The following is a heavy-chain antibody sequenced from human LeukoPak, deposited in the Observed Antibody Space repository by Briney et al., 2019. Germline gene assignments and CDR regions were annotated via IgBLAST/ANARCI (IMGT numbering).Heavy chain of an antibody. J-gene: IGHJ4*02. CDR1: GFSLSNYS. Sequence: GGSLRLSCAASGFSLSNYSMNWIRQAPGKGLEWVSSISTDNSYRHYADSVKGRFTISRDNPKNSLYLQMNTLRAEDTAVYYCARDVSLDFWGQGTLVTVSS. V-gene: IGHV3-21*06. CDR3: ARDVSLDF. CDR2: ISTDNSYR.